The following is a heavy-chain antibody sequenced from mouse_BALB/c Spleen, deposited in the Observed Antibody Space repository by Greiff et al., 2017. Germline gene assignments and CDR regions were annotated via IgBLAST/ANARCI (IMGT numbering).Heavy chain of an antibody. CDR1: GYTFTDYV. V-gene: IGHV1-77*01. CDR2: IYPGSGST. Sequence: VQLQQSGPELVKPGASVKMSCKASGYTFTDYVISWVKQRTGQGLEWIGEIYPGSGSTYYNEKFKGKATLTADKSSNTAYMQLSSLTSEDSAVYFCARLSMITTRGFAYWGQGTLVTVSA. D-gene: IGHD2-4*01. J-gene: IGHJ3*01. CDR3: ARLSMITTRGFAY.